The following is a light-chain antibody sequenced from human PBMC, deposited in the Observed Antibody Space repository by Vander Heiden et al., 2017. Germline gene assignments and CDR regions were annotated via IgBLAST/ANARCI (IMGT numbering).Light chain of an antibody. Sequence: ILAHSPATLSLSPGERATLSCRASQSVSSYLAWYQQKPGQAPRLLIYDASNRATGIPARFSGRGSATDFTLTISSRDPEDFAVNYCQQRSNWPPRLTFGGGTKVELK. CDR2: DAS. CDR3: QQRSNWPPRLT. V-gene: IGKV3-11*01. CDR1: QSVSSY. J-gene: IGKJ4*01.